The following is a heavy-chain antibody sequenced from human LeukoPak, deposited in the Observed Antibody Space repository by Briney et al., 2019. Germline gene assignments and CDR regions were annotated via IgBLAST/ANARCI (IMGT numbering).Heavy chain of an antibody. CDR3: ARDLGVVGAPFDS. D-gene: IGHD1-26*01. V-gene: IGHV3-23*01. CDR1: GFTFSSYG. J-gene: IGHJ4*02. CDR2: ISGSGGST. Sequence: GGSLRLSCAASGFTFSSYGMTWVRQAPGKGLEWVSAISGSGGSTYYADSVKGRFTISRDNSKNTLYLQMNSLRADDTAVYFCARDLGVVGAPFDSWGQGTLVTVSS.